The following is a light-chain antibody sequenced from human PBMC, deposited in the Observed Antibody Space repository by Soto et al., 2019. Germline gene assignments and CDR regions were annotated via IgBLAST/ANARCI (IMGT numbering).Light chain of an antibody. CDR3: QQYANSLTWT. V-gene: IGKV3-20*01. Sequence: EIVLTQSPGTLSLSPGERVTLSCRASQTVSSNYLAWYQWKPGQALRLLIYGASSRATGIPDRFSGSGSGTDFTLTISRLEPEDFAVYYCQQYANSLTWTFGQGTKVEIK. J-gene: IGKJ1*01. CDR2: GAS. CDR1: QTVSSNY.